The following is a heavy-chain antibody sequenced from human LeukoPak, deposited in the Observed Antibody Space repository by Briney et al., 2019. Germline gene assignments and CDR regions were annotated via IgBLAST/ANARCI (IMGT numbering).Heavy chain of an antibody. V-gene: IGHV1-8*01. Sequence: ASVKVSCKASGYTFTTYDINWVRQATGQGLEWMGWMNPNSGNTGYAQKFQGGVTMTRNTSISTAYMELRSLRSEDTAMYYCARGPNKSDGGNSGSAWFDPWGQGTLVTVSS. CDR2: MNPNSGNT. CDR1: GYTFTTYD. CDR3: ARGPNKSDGGNSGSAWFDP. J-gene: IGHJ5*02. D-gene: IGHD4-23*01.